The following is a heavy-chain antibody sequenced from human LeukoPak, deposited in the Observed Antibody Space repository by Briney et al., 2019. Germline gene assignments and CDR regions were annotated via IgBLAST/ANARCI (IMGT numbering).Heavy chain of an antibody. CDR1: GFTFSSYG. D-gene: IGHD5-18*01. Sequence: LSGGSLRLSCAASGFTFSSYGMHWVRQAPGKGLEWVAVISYDGSNKYYADSVKGRFTISRDNSKNTLYLQMNSLRAEDTAVYYCAKDTSYGAFDYWGQGTLVTVSS. J-gene: IGHJ4*02. V-gene: IGHV3-30*18. CDR2: ISYDGSNK. CDR3: AKDTSYGAFDY.